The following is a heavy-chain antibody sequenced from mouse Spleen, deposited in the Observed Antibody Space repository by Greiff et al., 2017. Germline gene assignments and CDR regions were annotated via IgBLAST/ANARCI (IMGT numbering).Heavy chain of an antibody. CDR3: ARPGIYYGNYVYFDY. CDR1: GYTFTSYW. D-gene: IGHD2-1*01. CDR2: IDPSDSYT. V-gene: IGHV1-50*01. Sequence: QVQLQQPGAELVKPGASVKLSCKASGYTFTSYWMQWVKQRPGQGLEWIGEIDPSDSYTNYNQKFKGKATLTVDTSSSTAYMQLSSLTSEDSAVYYCARPGIYYGNYVYFDYWGQGTTLTVSS. J-gene: IGHJ2*01.